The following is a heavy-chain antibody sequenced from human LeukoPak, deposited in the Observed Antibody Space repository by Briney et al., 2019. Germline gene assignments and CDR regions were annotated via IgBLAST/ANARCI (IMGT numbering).Heavy chain of an antibody. CDR3: ASDNSSSWFYYYYGMDV. J-gene: IGHJ6*02. Sequence: GRSLRLSCAAPGFTFSSYAMHWVRQAPGKGLEWVAVISYDGSNKYYADSVKGRFTISRDNSKNTLYLQMNSLRAEDTAVYYCASDNSSSWFYYYYGMDVWGQGTTVTVSS. CDR2: ISYDGSNK. V-gene: IGHV3-30-3*01. CDR1: GFTFSSYA. D-gene: IGHD6-13*01.